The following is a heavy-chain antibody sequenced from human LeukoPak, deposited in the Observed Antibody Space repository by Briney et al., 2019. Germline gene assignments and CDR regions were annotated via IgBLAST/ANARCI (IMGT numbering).Heavy chain of an antibody. Sequence: GGSLRLSCVASGFIFSSYGMHWVRQAPGKGLEWVALISYDGSYKYYADSVKGRFTLSRDNSKTTLYLQMNSLRPDDTAVYFCARDFITSTSLCDSTSCYDRYYYGMGVWGQGTTVTVSS. J-gene: IGHJ6*02. CDR1: GFIFSSYG. V-gene: IGHV3-30*03. CDR2: ISYDGSYK. D-gene: IGHD2-2*01. CDR3: ARDFITSTSLCDSTSCYDRYYYGMGV.